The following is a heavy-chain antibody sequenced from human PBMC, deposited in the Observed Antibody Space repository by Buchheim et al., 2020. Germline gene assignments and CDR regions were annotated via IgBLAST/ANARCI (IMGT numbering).Heavy chain of an antibody. Sequence: QVQLVQSGAEVKKPGASVKVSCKASGYTFTGYNMHWVRQAPGQGLEWMGRINPNSGATKYAQKFQGRVTVIRDTTISTAYMELSRLRSDDTAFYYCARGHEYGDFDYWGQGTL. V-gene: IGHV1-2*02. CDR1: GYTFTGYN. J-gene: IGHJ4*02. D-gene: IGHD4-17*01. CDR2: INPNSGAT. CDR3: ARGHEYGDFDY.